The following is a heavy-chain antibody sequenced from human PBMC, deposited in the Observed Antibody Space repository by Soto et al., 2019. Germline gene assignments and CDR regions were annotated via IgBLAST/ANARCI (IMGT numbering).Heavy chain of an antibody. CDR1: GFTFTSSA. Sequence: SVKVSCKASGFTFTSSAVQWVRQARGQRLEWIGWIVVGSGNTNYAQKFQERVTITRDVSTSTAYMELSSLRSEDTAVYYCAAPGGRFLEWFHYYYYGMDVWGQGTTVTVSS. CDR3: AAPGGRFLEWFHYYYYGMDV. CDR2: IVVGSGNT. D-gene: IGHD3-3*01. V-gene: IGHV1-58*01. J-gene: IGHJ6*02.